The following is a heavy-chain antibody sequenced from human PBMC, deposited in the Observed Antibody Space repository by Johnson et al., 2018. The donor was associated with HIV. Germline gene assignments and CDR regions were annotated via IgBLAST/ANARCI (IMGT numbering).Heavy chain of an antibody. D-gene: IGHD6-13*01. CDR1: GFIFSSYD. Sequence: QVQLVESGGGVVQPGESLRLSCAASGFIFSSYDMHWVRQAPGKGLEWVAFIRYDGSNKYYVDSVKGRFTISRDNSKNTLYLQMNSLRAEDTAVYYCARDGPWAAEPAGLGAFDIWGQGTMVTVSS. CDR2: IRYDGSNK. J-gene: IGHJ3*02. CDR3: ARDGPWAAEPAGLGAFDI. V-gene: IGHV3-30*02.